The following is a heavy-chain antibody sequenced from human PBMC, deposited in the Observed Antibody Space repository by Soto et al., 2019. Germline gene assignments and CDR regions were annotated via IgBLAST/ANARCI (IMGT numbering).Heavy chain of an antibody. D-gene: IGHD1-1*01. CDR3: ARDTTTGGAFDI. CDR2: IWYDGSNK. CDR1: GFTFSSYG. V-gene: IGHV3-33*01. Sequence: QVQLVESGGGVVQPGRSLRLSCAASGFTFSSYGMHWVRQAPGKGLEWVAVIWYDGSNKYYADSVKGRFTISRDNSKNTLYLQMNSLRAEDKAVYYCARDTTTGGAFDIWGQGTMVTVSS. J-gene: IGHJ3*02.